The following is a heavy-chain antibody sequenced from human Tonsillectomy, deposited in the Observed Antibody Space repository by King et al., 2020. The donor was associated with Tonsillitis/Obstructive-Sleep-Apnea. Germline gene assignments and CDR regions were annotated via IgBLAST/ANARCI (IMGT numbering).Heavy chain of an antibody. J-gene: IGHJ4*02. CDR3: ARMAITTRYSGSYYAVHYFDY. D-gene: IGHD1-26*01. CDR1: GFSLSTSGMC. Sequence: TLKESGPALVKPTQTLTLTCTFSGFSLSTSGMCVSWIRQPPGKALEWLARIDWDDYKYYSTSLKTRLTISKDTSKNHVVLTMTNMDPVDTATYYCARMAITTRYSGSYYAVHYFDYWGQGTLVTVSS. V-gene: IGHV2-70*11. CDR2: IDWDDYK.